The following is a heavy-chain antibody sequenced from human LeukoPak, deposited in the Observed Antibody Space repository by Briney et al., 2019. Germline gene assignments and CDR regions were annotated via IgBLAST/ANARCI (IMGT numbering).Heavy chain of an antibody. CDR1: GGSISSGGYY. V-gene: IGHV4-31*03. Sequence: SETLSLTCTVSGGSISSGGYYWSWIRQHPGKGLEWIGYIHYSGSTYYNPSLKSRVTISVDTSKNQFSLKLSSVTAADTAVYYCARDPRSTDAFDIWGQGTMVTVSS. J-gene: IGHJ3*02. D-gene: IGHD2-2*01. CDR2: IHYSGST. CDR3: ARDPRSTDAFDI.